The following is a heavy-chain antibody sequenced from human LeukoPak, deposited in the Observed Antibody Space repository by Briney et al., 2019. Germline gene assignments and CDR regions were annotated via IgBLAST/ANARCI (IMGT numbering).Heavy chain of an antibody. Sequence: ASVKVSCKASGGTFSSYAISWVRQAPGQGLEWMGGIIPIFGTANYAQKFQGRVTITADESTSTAYMELSSLRSEDTAAYYCARPATIAVAGPDAFDIWGQGTMVTVSS. CDR2: IIPIFGTA. CDR3: ARPATIAVAGPDAFDI. CDR1: GGTFSSYA. V-gene: IGHV1-69*13. J-gene: IGHJ3*02. D-gene: IGHD6-19*01.